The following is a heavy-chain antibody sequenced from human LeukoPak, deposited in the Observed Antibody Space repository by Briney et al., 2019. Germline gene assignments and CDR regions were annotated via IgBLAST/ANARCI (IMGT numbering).Heavy chain of an antibody. CDR1: GGSISSYY. D-gene: IGHD5-24*01. CDR2: IYYSGST. CDR3: ARLSRDGYNYVFDY. J-gene: IGHJ4*02. Sequence: SETLSLTCTVSGGSISSYYWSWIRQPPGKGLEWIGYIYYSGSTNYNPSLKSQVTISVDTSKNQFSLKLSSVTAADTAVYYCARLSRDGYNYVFDYWGQGTLVTVSS. V-gene: IGHV4-59*08.